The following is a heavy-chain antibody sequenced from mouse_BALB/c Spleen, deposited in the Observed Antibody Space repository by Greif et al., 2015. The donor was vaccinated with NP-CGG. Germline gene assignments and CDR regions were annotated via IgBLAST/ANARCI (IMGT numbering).Heavy chain of an antibody. Sequence: VQLQQPGPGLVKPSQSLSLTCTVTGYSITSDYAWNWIRQFPGNKLEWMGYISYSGSPSYNPSLKSRISITRGTSKNQFFLQLNSVTTDVTATYCCARLASGFAYWGQGTLVTVSA. CDR3: ARLASGFAY. J-gene: IGHJ3*01. CDR1: GYSITSDYA. D-gene: IGHD3-1*01. CDR2: ISYSGSP. V-gene: IGHV3-2*02.